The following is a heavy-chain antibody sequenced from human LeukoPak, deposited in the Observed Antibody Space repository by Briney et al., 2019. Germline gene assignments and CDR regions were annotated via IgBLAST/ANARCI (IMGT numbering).Heavy chain of an antibody. CDR1: GFTFGSYW. J-gene: IGHJ5*01. CDR2: IKTDGSET. CDR3: ARTGKFDS. V-gene: IGHV3-7*05. Sequence: GGSLRLSCAASGFTFGSYWMTWVRQAPGKGLEWVADIKTDGSETYYVDSVKGRFTISRDNAKNSVYLQMNSLRAEDTAIYYCARTGKFDSWGQGTLVTVSA.